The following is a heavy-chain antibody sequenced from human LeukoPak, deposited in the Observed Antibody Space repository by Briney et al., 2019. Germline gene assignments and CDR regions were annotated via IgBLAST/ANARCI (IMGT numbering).Heavy chain of an antibody. Sequence: SETLSLTCTVSGGSISSGSYYWSWIRQPPGKGLEWIGEINRSGSTNYNPSLKSRVTISVDTSKNQFSLKLSSVTAADTAVYYCARLRGYSGYDAFDYWGQGTLVTVSS. CDR1: GGSISSGSYY. CDR3: ARLRGYSGYDAFDY. D-gene: IGHD5-12*01. CDR2: INRSGST. J-gene: IGHJ4*02. V-gene: IGHV4-39*07.